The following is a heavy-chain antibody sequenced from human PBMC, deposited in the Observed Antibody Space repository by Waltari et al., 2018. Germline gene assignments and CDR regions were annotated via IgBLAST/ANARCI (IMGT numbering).Heavy chain of an antibody. CDR2: IKQDGSEK. CDR3: ARDKSDYVWGSYRSDAFDI. J-gene: IGHJ3*02. Sequence: EVQLVESGGGLVQRGGSLRLSCAASGFTCRSSWMSCVRRAPGKGVEVVAKIKQDGSEKYYVDSVKGRFTISRDNAKNSLYLQMNSLRAEDTAVYYCARDKSDYVWGSYRSDAFDIWGQGTMVTVSS. CDR1: GFTCRSSW. D-gene: IGHD3-16*02. V-gene: IGHV3-7*01.